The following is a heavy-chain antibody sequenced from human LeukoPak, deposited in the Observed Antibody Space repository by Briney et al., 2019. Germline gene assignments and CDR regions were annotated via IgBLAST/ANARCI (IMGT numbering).Heavy chain of an antibody. J-gene: IGHJ4*02. CDR1: GFTFSNYS. CDR2: ISYDGSNK. D-gene: IGHD6-19*01. CDR3: ARGVRIAVAGYIDY. V-gene: IGHV3-30*03. Sequence: PGGSLRLSCEASGFTFSNYSMNWVRQAPGKGLEWVAAISYDGSNKNYADSVKGRFTISRDNSKNTLYLQMNSLRAEDTAVYYCARGVRIAVAGYIDYWGQGTLVTVSS.